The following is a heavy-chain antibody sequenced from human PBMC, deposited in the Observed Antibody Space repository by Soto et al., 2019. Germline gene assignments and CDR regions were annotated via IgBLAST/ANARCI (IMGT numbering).Heavy chain of an antibody. V-gene: IGHV3-9*01. D-gene: IGHD2-15*01. CDR3: AKGGAAAFCGGGRCYFDP. CDR2: VTWNGKST. Sequence: EVHLVDSGGGLAQPGRSLRLSCTASGFTFDDFAMHWVRRVPGKGLEWVSSVTWNGKSTGYADSVAGRFIMSRDNAKNSLLLQMNSLRRENTALYYCAKGGAAAFCGGGRCYFDPWGQGTQVTVSS. J-gene: IGHJ5*02. CDR1: GFTFDDFA.